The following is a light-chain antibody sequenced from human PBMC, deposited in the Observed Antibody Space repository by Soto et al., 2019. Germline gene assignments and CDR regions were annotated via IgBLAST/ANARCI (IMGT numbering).Light chain of an antibody. CDR3: QRYNGYSRT. J-gene: IGKJ1*01. CDR2: DAS. V-gene: IGKV1-5*01. Sequence: DIQMTQSPSTLSASVGDRVSITCRASQSISNWLAWYQQKPGKVPKLLIYDASSLESGVPSRFSGSGSGTEFTLTISGLQPDDFATYYCQRYNGYSRTFGQGTKVDIK. CDR1: QSISNW.